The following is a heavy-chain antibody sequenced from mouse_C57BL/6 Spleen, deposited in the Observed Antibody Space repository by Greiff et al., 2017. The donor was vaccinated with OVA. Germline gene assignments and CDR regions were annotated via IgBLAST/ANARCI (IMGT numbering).Heavy chain of an antibody. CDR2: IRYDGSN. D-gene: IGHD1-1*01. J-gene: IGHJ1*03. Sequence: EVKLMESGPGLVKPSQSLSLTCSVTGYSITSGYHWNWIRLPPGNKQEWMGYIRYDGSNNYNPSLKNRITITRDTSKNQFFLKLKSVTTENTATYYCAGAPLYYCGSSYWYFDVWGTGTTVTVSS. V-gene: IGHV3-6*01. CDR3: AGAPLYYCGSSYWYFDV. CDR1: GYSITSGYH.